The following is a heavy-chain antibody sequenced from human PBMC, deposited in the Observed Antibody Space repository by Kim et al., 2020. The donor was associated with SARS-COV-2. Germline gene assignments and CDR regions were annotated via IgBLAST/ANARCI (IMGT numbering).Heavy chain of an antibody. CDR2: IYYTGNT. CDR3: ARDSGITAAFDI. J-gene: IGHJ3*02. V-gene: IGHV4-59*13. D-gene: IGHD3-16*01. CDR1: GGSISRCY. Sequence: LESLSLSCTVAGGSISRCYWSCIREPLGNGLDVIGYIYYTGNTNYNPSLKSRVTISVDTYKNQFSLKLSSVTAADTAEYYCARDSGITAAFDIWGQGTM.